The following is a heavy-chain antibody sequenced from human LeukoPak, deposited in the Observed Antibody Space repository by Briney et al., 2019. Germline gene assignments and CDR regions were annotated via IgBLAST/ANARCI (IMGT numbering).Heavy chain of an antibody. Sequence: GGSLRLSCAASGFTFSSYGMSWVRQAPGKGLEWVSAISGSGGSTYYADSVKGRFTISRDNSKNTLYLQMNSLRAEDTAVYYCAKFQYSSGWIDYWGQGTLVTVSS. J-gene: IGHJ4*02. CDR1: GFTFSSYG. CDR2: ISGSGGST. V-gene: IGHV3-23*01. D-gene: IGHD6-19*01. CDR3: AKFQYSSGWIDY.